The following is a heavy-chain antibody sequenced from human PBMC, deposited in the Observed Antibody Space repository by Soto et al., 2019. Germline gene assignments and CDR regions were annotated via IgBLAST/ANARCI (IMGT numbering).Heavy chain of an antibody. CDR3: AHPRGYGVFDAVDI. D-gene: IGHD4-17*01. J-gene: IGHJ3*02. CDR1: GFTFSSYA. Sequence: VQLVESGGGVVQPGRSLRLSCAASGFTFSSYAMHWVRQAPGKGLEWVSAISSSGGSTFYAESVRGRFIISRDNSINTLYLQMSSLRTEDTAVYYCAHPRGYGVFDAVDIWGQGTMVSVSS. CDR2: ISSSGGST. V-gene: IGHV3-23*04.